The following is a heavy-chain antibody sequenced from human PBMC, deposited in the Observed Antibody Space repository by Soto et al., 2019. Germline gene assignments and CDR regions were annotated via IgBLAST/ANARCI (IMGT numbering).Heavy chain of an antibody. D-gene: IGHD3-22*01. Sequence: SETLSLTCTVSGGSISSGDYYLSWIRQPPWKGLYWIGDIYYTWSTYYNPSLETRVTISGYTSNNQVSLKLTSVTDEDRAVYYCARSAYDSSGYSYGTDMDVWGKGTTVIVSS. CDR1: GGSISSGDYY. V-gene: IGHV4-30-4*01. CDR3: ARSAYDSSGYSYGTDMDV. J-gene: IGHJ6*01. CDR2: IYYTWST.